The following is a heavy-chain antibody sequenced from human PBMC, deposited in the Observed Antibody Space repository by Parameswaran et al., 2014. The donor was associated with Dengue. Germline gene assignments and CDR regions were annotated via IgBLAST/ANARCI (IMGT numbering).Heavy chain of an antibody. CDR1: AISSA. Sequence: AISSARWIRQPPGKGLEWIGYIYYSGSTNYNPSLSGRVTISIDTSKYQFSLKLSSVTAAGTAVYYCARDHDFWGTFDYWSQGTLVTVSS. CDR3: ARDHDFWGTFDY. D-gene: IGHD3-16*01. V-gene: IGHV4-59*01. CDR2: IYYSGST. J-gene: IGHJ4*02.